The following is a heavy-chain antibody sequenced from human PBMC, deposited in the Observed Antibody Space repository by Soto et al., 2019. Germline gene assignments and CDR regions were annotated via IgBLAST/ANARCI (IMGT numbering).Heavy chain of an antibody. Sequence: QVQLVQSGAEVKKPGSSVKVSCKASGGTFSSYTISWVRQAPGQGLEWMGRIIPILGIANYAQKFQGRVTITADKSTSTAYMELSSLRSEDTAVYYCAGGPPGRDGDLDYWGQGTLVTVSS. J-gene: IGHJ4*02. CDR2: IIPILGIA. CDR3: AGGPPGRDGDLDY. CDR1: GGTFSSYT. D-gene: IGHD4-17*01. V-gene: IGHV1-69*02.